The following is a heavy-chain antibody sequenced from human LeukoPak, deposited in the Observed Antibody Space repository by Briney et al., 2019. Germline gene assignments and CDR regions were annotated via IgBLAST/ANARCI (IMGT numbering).Heavy chain of an antibody. CDR1: GFTFSSYV. J-gene: IGHJ5*02. D-gene: IGHD2-2*01. Sequence: GGSLRLSCAASGFTFSSYVMSWVRQAPGKGLEWVSAIGGSGGSTYYADSVKGRFTISRDNSKNTLYLQMNSLRAEDTAVYYCAKDPDCSSTSCYDFRFDPWGQGTLVTVSS. CDR2: IGGSGGST. V-gene: IGHV3-23*01. CDR3: AKDPDCSSTSCYDFRFDP.